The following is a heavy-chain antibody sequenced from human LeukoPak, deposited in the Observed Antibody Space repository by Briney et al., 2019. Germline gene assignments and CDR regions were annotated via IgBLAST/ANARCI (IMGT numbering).Heavy chain of an antibody. CDR2: IYYSGST. J-gene: IGHJ4*02. CDR3: AREDGHNDGYFDY. V-gene: IGHV4-59*01. D-gene: IGHD5-24*01. Sequence: PSETLSLTCTGSGGSISSYYWSWIRQPPGKGLEWIGYIYYSGSTNYNPSLKSRVTISVDTSKNQFSLKLSSVTAADTAVYYCAREDGHNDGYFDYWGQGTLVTVSS. CDR1: GGSISSYY.